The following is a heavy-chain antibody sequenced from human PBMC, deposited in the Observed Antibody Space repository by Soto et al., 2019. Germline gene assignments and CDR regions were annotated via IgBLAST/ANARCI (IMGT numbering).Heavy chain of an antibody. CDR3: ARQSSFFLYYYYGMDV. CDR1: VGSISSSSYY. J-gene: IGHJ6*02. Sequence: PSETLSLTCTVSVGSISSSSYYWGWIRQPPGKGLEWIGSIYYSGSTYYNPSLKSRVTISVDTSKNQFSLKLSSVTAADTAVYYCARQSSFFLYYYYGMDVWGQGTTVTVSS. V-gene: IGHV4-39*01. D-gene: IGHD6-6*01. CDR2: IYYSGST.